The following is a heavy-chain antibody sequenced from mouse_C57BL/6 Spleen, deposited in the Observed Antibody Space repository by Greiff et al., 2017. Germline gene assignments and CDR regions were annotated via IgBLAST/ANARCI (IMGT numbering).Heavy chain of an antibody. D-gene: IGHD1-1*01. CDR1: GYTFTSYW. J-gene: IGHJ2*01. V-gene: IGHV1-61*01. CDR3: AREPFYGSSYGY. Sequence: QVQLQQPGAELVRPGSSVKLSCKASGYTFTSYWMDWVKQRPGQGLEWIGNIYPSDSETHYNQKFKDKATLTVDKSSSTAYMQLSSLTSEDSAVYYCAREPFYGSSYGYWGQGTTLTVSS. CDR2: IYPSDSET.